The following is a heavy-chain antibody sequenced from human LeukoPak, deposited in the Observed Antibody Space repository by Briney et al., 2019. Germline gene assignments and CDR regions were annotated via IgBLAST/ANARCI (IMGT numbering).Heavy chain of an antibody. CDR1: GGSISSSSYY. Sequence: PSETLSLTCTVSGGSISSSSYYWGWIRQPPGKGLEWIGSIYYSGSTYYNPSLKSRVTISVDTSKNQFSLKLSSVTAADTAVYYCARRSGSYLVAFDIWGQGTLVTVSP. J-gene: IGHJ4*02. CDR3: ARRSGSYLVAFDI. CDR2: IYYSGST. D-gene: IGHD1-26*01. V-gene: IGHV4-39*01.